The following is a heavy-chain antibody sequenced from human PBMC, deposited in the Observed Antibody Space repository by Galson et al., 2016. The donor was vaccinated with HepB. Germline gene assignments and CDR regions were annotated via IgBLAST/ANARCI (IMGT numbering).Heavy chain of an antibody. J-gene: IGHJ6*02. Sequence: SMILSCAASGFTFSSCSMNWVRQAPGRGLEWVSSITTSSRYIYHADSVKGRFTISGDNAKNSLYLQMNSLSAEDTAVYYCARDLAEFGELFHYYGMDVWGQGTTVTASS. CDR2: ITTSSRYI. CDR3: ARDLAEFGELFHYYGMDV. V-gene: IGHV3-21*01. CDR1: GFTFSSCS. D-gene: IGHD3-10*01.